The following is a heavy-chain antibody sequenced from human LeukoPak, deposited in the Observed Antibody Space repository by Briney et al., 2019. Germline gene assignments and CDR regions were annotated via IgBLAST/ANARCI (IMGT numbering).Heavy chain of an antibody. D-gene: IGHD6-6*01. CDR2: INHSGST. V-gene: IGHV4-34*01. Sequence: PSETLSLTCAVYGGSLSGYYWSWIRQPPGKGLEWIGEINHSGSTNYNPSLKSRVTISVDTSKNQFSLKLSSVTAADTAVYYCARVARGIGGRPWWFDPWGQGTLVTVSS. J-gene: IGHJ5*02. CDR3: ARVARGIGGRPWWFDP. CDR1: GGSLSGYY.